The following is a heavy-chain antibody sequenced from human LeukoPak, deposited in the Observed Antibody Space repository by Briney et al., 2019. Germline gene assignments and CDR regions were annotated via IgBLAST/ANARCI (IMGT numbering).Heavy chain of an antibody. V-gene: IGHV4-38-2*02. CDR2: IYHSGST. Sequence: SETLSLTCTVSGYSISSGYYWGWIRQPPGKGLEWIGSIYHSGSTYYNPSLKSRVTISVDTSKNQFSLKLSSVTAADTAVYYCARRLLWFGADRVSSWFDPWGQGTPVTVSS. J-gene: IGHJ5*02. CDR1: GYSISSGYY. CDR3: ARRLLWFGADRVSSWFDP. D-gene: IGHD3-10*01.